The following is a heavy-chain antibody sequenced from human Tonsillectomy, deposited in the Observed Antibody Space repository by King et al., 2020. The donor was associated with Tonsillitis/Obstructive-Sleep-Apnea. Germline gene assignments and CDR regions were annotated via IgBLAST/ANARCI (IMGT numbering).Heavy chain of an antibody. J-gene: IGHJ1*01. Sequence: VQLQESGPGLVKPSETLSLTCTVSGGSISSYYWSWLRQPPGKGLEWLWYIYYSGSTNYNPSLKSRVTISVDTSKNQFSLKLSSVTAADTAVYYCARLDLPAAIGRGAGYFQHWGQGTLVTVSS. CDR1: GGSISSYY. D-gene: IGHD2-2*01. CDR3: ARLDLPAAIGRGAGYFQH. CDR2: IYYSGST. V-gene: IGHV4-59*01.